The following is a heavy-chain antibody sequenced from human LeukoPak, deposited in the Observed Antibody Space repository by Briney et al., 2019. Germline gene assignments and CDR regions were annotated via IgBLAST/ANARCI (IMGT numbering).Heavy chain of an antibody. CDR2: TYYRSKWRN. CDR3: VRDLSWRFDY. J-gene: IGHJ4*02. D-gene: IGHD2/OR15-2a*01. Sequence: SQTLSLTCAISGDSVSSNSAAWNWIRQSPSRGLEWLGRTYYRSKWRNDYAVSVKSRITISPDTSKNQFSLQLNSVTPEDTSVYHCVRDLSWRFDYWGQGTLVTVSS. V-gene: IGHV6-1*01. CDR1: GDSVSSNSAA.